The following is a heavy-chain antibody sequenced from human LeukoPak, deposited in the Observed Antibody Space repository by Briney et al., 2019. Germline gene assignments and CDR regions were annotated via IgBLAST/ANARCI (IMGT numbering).Heavy chain of an antibody. V-gene: IGHV4-59*08. CDR3: ARHAGNRLGDYFDY. J-gene: IGHJ4*02. D-gene: IGHD3-16*01. CDR1: GGSISSYY. CDR2: IYYSGST. Sequence: SETLSLTCTVSGGSISSYYWSWIRQPPGKELEWIGYIYYSGSTNYNPSLKSRVTISVDTSKNQFSLKLSSVTAADTAVYYCARHAGNRLGDYFDYWGQGTLVTVSS.